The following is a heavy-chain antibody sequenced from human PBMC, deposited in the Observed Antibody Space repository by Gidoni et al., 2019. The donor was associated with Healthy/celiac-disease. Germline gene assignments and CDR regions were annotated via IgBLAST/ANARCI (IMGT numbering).Heavy chain of an antibody. V-gene: IGHV3-9*01. D-gene: IGHD5-18*01. J-gene: IGHJ4*02. Sequence: EVQLVESGGGLVQPGRSLRLSCSASGFTFDDYAMHWVRHAPGKGLEWVSGISWNSGSIGYADSVKGRFTISRDNAKNSLYLQMNSLRAEDTALYYCAKDMDESVDTAMVVDYWGQGTLVTVSS. CDR3: AKDMDESVDTAMVVDY. CDR1: GFTFDDYA. CDR2: ISWNSGSI.